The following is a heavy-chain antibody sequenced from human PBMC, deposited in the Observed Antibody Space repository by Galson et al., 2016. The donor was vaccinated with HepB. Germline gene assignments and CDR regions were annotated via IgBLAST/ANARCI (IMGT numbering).Heavy chain of an antibody. Sequence: SLTCTVSGGSVSSGSYYWSWIRQPPGKGLEWLGYIYYSGSTNYNPSLKSRVTISVDTSKNQFSLKLSSVTAADTAVYYCARGDSSWGYWYFDPWGRGTLVTVSS. V-gene: IGHV4-61*01. CDR3: ARGDSSWGYWYFDP. D-gene: IGHD6-13*01. J-gene: IGHJ2*01. CDR2: IYYSGST. CDR1: GGSVSSGSYY.